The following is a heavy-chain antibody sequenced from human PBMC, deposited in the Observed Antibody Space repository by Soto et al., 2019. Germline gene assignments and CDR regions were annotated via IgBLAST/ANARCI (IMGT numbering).Heavy chain of an antibody. Sequence: QVQLQESGPGLVKPSQTLSLTCNVSGDSINNGGHYWSWIRQPPGKGLEWIGFIYYSGTTYYNPSLKSRVTISVHTSKIQFSLKLNSVTAADTAVYYCARSAVGATKSGFDSWGQGNLVTVSS. V-gene: IGHV4-31*03. D-gene: IGHD1-26*01. J-gene: IGHJ4*02. CDR2: IYYSGTT. CDR3: ARSAVGATKSGFDS. CDR1: GDSINNGGHY.